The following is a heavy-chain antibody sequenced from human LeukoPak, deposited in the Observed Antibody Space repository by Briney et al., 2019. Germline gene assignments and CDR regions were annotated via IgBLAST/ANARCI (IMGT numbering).Heavy chain of an antibody. CDR1: GFTFSNAW. CDR3: TTDPFRGELIVY. Sequence: GGPLRLSCAASGFTFSNAWMSWVHQAPGKGLEWVGRIKSKTDGGTTDYAAPVKGRFTISRDDSKNTLYLQMNSLKTEDTAVYYCTTDPFRGELIVYWGQGTLVTVSS. D-gene: IGHD1-26*01. V-gene: IGHV3-15*01. CDR2: IKSKTDGGTT. J-gene: IGHJ4*02.